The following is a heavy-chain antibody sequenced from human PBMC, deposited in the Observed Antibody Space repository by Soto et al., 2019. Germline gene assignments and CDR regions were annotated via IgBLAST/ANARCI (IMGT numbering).Heavy chain of an antibody. Sequence: GGSLRLSCAASGFPFSDYSMHWVRPAAGRGLEWVANTNRDGSQAYYVDSVKGRFTISRDNAKNSIYLQMDSLRADDTAVYYCVTDAQNSEWLTLGYWGQGTLVTVSS. CDR3: VTDAQNSEWLTLGY. J-gene: IGHJ4*02. CDR2: TNRDGSQA. CDR1: GFPFSDYS. V-gene: IGHV3-7*01. D-gene: IGHD3-9*01.